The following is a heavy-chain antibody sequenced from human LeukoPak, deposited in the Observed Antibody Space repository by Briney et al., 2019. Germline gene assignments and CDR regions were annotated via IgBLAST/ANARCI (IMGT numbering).Heavy chain of an antibody. Sequence: PGGSLRLSCAASGFTFGSYGMHWVRQAPGKGLEWVAIISYDGNTKQYADSVKGRFTTSRDNSKNTLYLQMTSLRGEDSAVYYCAKDRVLVTATFYFDFWGQGTRVTVSS. CDR2: ISYDGNTK. CDR3: AKDRVLVTATFYFDF. J-gene: IGHJ4*02. D-gene: IGHD2-21*02. CDR1: GFTFGSYG. V-gene: IGHV3-30*18.